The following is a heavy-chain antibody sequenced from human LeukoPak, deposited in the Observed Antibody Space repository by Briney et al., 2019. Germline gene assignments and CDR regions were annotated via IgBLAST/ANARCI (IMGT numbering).Heavy chain of an antibody. CDR3: ARPGRGHYYYYGMDV. D-gene: IGHD1-1*01. V-gene: IGHV4-39*01. CDR1: GGSISSSSYY. Sequence: SETLSLTCTVSGGSISSSSYYWGWIHQPPGKGLEWIGSIYYSGSTYYNPSLKSRVTISVDTSKNQFSLKLSSVTAADTAVYYCARPGRGHYYYYGMDVWGQGTTVTVSS. CDR2: IYYSGST. J-gene: IGHJ6*02.